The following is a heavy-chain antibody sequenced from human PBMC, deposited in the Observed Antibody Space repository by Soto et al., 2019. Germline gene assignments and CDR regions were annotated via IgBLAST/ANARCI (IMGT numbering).Heavy chain of an antibody. J-gene: IGHJ4*02. V-gene: IGHV3-7*01. CDR2: INQDGGEK. D-gene: IGHD3-10*01. Sequence: PGGSLRLSCAASGFTFSDYWMSWVRQTPGKGLEWVANINQDGGEKYYVDSVKGRFTISRDNTKNSLYLQLSSLRAEDTAVYYCARRASASGSYYDYWGQGTLVTVSS. CDR1: GFTFSDYW. CDR3: ARRASASGSYYDY.